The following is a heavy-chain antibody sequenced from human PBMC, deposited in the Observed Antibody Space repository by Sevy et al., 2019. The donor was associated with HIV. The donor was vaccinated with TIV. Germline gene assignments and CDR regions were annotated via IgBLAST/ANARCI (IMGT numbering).Heavy chain of an antibody. Sequence: SETMSLTCTVSGGSMSSYYWSWIRQPPGKGLEWIGYIYYSGSTNYNPTLKSRVTISVDTSKNQFSLKLSSVTAADTAVYYCARTGIAATGYYYYYGMDVWGQGTTVTVSS. CDR2: IYYSGST. D-gene: IGHD6-13*01. V-gene: IGHV4-59*01. J-gene: IGHJ6*02. CDR3: ARTGIAATGYYYYYGMDV. CDR1: GGSMSSYY.